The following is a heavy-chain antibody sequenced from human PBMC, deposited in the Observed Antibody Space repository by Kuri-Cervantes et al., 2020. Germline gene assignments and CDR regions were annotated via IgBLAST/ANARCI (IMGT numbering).Heavy chain of an antibody. CDR2: IDHNGDS. Sequence: SETLSLTCSVDGGSLSPYYWSWIRQTPGKGLEWLAEIDHNGDSNYNPSLESRVIISLDTSKNQISLSLRSLTAADTALYYCARVRRDNWNYVDRSAGYYFDYWGQGTLVTVSS. CDR3: ARVRRDNWNYVDRSAGYYFDY. CDR1: GGSLSPYY. D-gene: IGHD1-7*01. V-gene: IGHV4-34*01. J-gene: IGHJ4*02.